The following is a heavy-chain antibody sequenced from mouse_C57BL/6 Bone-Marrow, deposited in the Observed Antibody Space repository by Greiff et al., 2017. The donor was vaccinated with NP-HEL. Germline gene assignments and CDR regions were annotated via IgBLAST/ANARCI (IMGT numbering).Heavy chain of an antibody. CDR2: IYPRSGNT. Sequence: VQLQQSGAELARPGASVKLSCKASGYTFTSYGISWVKQRTGQGLEWIGEIYPRSGNTYYNEKFKGKATLTADKSSSTAYMELRSLTSEDFAVVFGARGGGYYYGKGFAYWGQGTLVTVSA. CDR3: ARGGGYYYGKGFAY. D-gene: IGHD1-1*01. CDR1: GYTFTSYG. J-gene: IGHJ3*01. V-gene: IGHV1-81*01.